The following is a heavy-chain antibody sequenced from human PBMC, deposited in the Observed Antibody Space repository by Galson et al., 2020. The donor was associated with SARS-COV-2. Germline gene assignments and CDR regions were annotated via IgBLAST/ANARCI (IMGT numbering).Heavy chain of an antibody. CDR2: ITNRGSTI. Sequence: GESLKISCAVSGFNVSSYEMNWVRQAPGKGLEWLSYITNRGSTIHYADSVKGRFTISRDNVKNSLILQMNSLRAEDTAVYYCARWGCSGGSCFAGAYFDHWGQGSLVTVSS. D-gene: IGHD2-15*01. CDR3: ARWGCSGGSCFAGAYFDH. J-gene: IGHJ4*02. CDR1: GFNVSSYE. V-gene: IGHV3-48*03.